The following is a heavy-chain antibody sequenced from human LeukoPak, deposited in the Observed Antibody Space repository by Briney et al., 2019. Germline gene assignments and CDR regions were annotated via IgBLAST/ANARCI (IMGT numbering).Heavy chain of an antibody. CDR2: INHSGST. CDR1: GGSFSGYY. D-gene: IGHD3-9*01. Sequence: SETLSLTCAVYGGSFSGYYWSWIRQPPGKGLEWIGEINHSGSTNYNPSLKSRVTISVDTSKNQFSLKLSSVTAADTAVYYCGRGAVRYFDWPLDYWGQGTLVTVSS. J-gene: IGHJ4*02. V-gene: IGHV4-34*01. CDR3: GRGAVRYFDWPLDY.